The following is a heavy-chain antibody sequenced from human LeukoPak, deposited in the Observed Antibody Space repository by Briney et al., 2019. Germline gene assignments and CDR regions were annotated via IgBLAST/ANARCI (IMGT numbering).Heavy chain of an antibody. CDR1: GFTFSSYS. J-gene: IGHJ6*03. V-gene: IGHV3-21*01. D-gene: IGHD5-12*01. CDR2: FSSSSSYI. Sequence: GGSLRLSCAPSGFTFSSYSMNWVREAPGKGLEWDSSFSSSSSYIYYAAPVKGRFTISSDNAKNSLYLQMNSLSAEDTALYYCARSGRGYDWLTDYMDVWGKGTAVTISS. CDR3: ARSGRGYDWLTDYMDV.